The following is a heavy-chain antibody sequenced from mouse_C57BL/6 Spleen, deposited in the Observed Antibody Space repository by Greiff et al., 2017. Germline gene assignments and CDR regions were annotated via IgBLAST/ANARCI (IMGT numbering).Heavy chain of an antibody. CDR1: GYTFTSYW. Sequence: VQLQQPGAELVRPGSSVKLSCKASGYTFTSYWMDWVKQRPGQGLEWIGNIYPSDSETHYNQKFKDKATLPVDKSSSTAYMQLSSLTSEDSSVYYCARSRYYGSSLYYFDYRGQGTTLTVSS. D-gene: IGHD1-1*01. CDR2: IYPSDSET. J-gene: IGHJ2*01. CDR3: ARSRYYGSSLYYFDY. V-gene: IGHV1-61*01.